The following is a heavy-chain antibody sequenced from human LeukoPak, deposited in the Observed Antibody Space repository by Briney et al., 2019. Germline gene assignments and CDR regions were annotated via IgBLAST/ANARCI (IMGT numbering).Heavy chain of an antibody. D-gene: IGHD5-18*01. V-gene: IGHV3-48*02. J-gene: IGHJ4*02. CDR1: GFTFSTYT. CDR2: VSDSSDV. CDR3: ARDGLHTAHFDY. Sequence: GGSLRLSCAASGFTFSTYTMNWVRQAPGKGLEWVSTVSDSSDVHYSDSVKGRFTISRDNARNSLYLQMNSLRDGDTAVYYCARDGLHTAHFDYWGQGTLVTVSS.